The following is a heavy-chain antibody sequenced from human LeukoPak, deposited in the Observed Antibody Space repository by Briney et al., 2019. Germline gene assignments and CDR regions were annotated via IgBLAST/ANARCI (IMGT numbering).Heavy chain of an antibody. CDR1: GGSISSSSYY. V-gene: IGHV4-61*05. J-gene: IGHJ5*02. CDR3: ARSVFPVEFPFDP. CDR2: IYYSGST. D-gene: IGHD2/OR15-2a*01. Sequence: SETLSLTCTVSGGSISSSSYYWSWIRQPPGKGLEWIGYIYYSGSTNYNPSLKSRVTMSVDTSKNQFSLKLSSVTAADTAMYYCARSVFPVEFPFDPWGQGTLVTVSS.